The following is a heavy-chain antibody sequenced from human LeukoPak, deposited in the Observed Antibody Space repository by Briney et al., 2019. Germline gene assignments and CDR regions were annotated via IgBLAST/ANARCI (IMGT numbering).Heavy chain of an antibody. Sequence: GSLRLSCAASGFTFSTYGMHWVRQAPGKGLEWLAVSSYDGSNRFHADSVKGRFTISRANSKNTLYLQMNSLRPEDTADYYCARGSAYSDYYYYGMDVWGQGTTVTVS. V-gene: IGHV3-30*03. J-gene: IGHJ6*02. CDR3: ARGSAYSDYYYYGMDV. CDR1: GFTFSTYG. CDR2: SSYDGSNR. D-gene: IGHD4-11*01.